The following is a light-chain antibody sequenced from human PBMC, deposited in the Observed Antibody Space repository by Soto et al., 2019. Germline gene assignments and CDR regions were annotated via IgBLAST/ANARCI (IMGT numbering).Light chain of an antibody. Sequence: DIQMAESPSTLSASVGDTVTITCRASQRIRGWLAWHQQKPGKAPKLLIYDVSALKRGVPPRFSGSGSGTEFTLTISSLQSEDFAVYHCHQYNDGPGGTFGQGTKVDIK. CDR2: DVS. J-gene: IGKJ1*01. CDR1: QRIRGW. CDR3: HQYNDGPGGT. V-gene: IGKV1-5*01.